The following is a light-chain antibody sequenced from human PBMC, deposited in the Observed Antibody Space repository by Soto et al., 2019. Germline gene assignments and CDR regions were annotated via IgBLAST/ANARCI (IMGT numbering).Light chain of an antibody. Sequence: EIVMTQSPATLSVSPGERATLSCRASQSVSSNLAWYQQKPGQAPRLLIYGASTRVTGIPARFSGSGSGTEFTLTISSPQSEDFAVYYCQQYNNWPPWTFGQGTKVEIK. J-gene: IGKJ1*01. CDR1: QSVSSN. CDR2: GAS. CDR3: QQYNNWPPWT. V-gene: IGKV3D-15*01.